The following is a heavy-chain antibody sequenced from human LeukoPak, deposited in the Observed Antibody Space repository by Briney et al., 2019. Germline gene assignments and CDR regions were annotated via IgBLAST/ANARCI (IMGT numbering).Heavy chain of an antibody. CDR1: GNTFTSYD. CDR3: ARGSSGYSRN. Sequence: GASVKVSCKASGNTFTSYDTNWVRQATGQGLEWMGWMNPNSGNTGYAQKSQGRVSMTRNTSIGTAYMELSSLRSEDTAVYYCARGSSGYSRNWGQGTLVTVSS. CDR2: MNPNSGNT. V-gene: IGHV1-8*01. J-gene: IGHJ4*02. D-gene: IGHD5-18*01.